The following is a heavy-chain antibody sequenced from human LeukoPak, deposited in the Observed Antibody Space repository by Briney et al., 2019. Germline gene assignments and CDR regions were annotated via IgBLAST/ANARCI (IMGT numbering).Heavy chain of an antibody. J-gene: IGHJ4*02. CDR1: GYSFTSYW. CDR3: ASLWTYSRGWYYFDY. Sequence: GESLKISCKGSGYSFTSYWIGWVRQIPGKGLEWMGIIYPGDSDTRYSPSFQDQVTISAGKSISTAYLQWSSLKASDTAMYYCASLWTYSRGWYYFDYWGQGTLVTVSS. V-gene: IGHV5-51*01. CDR2: IYPGDSDT. D-gene: IGHD6-19*01.